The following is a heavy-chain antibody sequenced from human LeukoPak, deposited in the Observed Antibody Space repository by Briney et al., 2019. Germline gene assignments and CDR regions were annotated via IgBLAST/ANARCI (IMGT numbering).Heavy chain of an antibody. CDR1: GSTFISIW. V-gene: IGHV3-23*01. D-gene: IGHD2/OR15-2a*01. J-gene: IGHJ6*02. CDR2: ISVLGLTT. Sequence: GGSLRPSFAASGSTFISIWRSWFRRPPGKGWEWFSAISVLGLTTYYADSVKGRFTISRDTSKNTLYLQMTGLTVEDTAIYYCAKEPDDKSCNGNFCPYYYAMDTWGQGTTVTVSS. CDR3: AKEPDDKSCNGNFCPYYYAMDT.